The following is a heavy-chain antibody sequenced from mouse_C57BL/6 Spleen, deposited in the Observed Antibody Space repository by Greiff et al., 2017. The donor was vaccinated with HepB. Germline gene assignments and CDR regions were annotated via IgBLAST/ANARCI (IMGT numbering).Heavy chain of an antibody. J-gene: IGHJ4*01. V-gene: IGHV5-16*01. Sequence: EVHLVESEGGLVQPGSSMKLSCTASGFTFSDYYMAWVRQVPEKGLEWVANINYDGSSTYYLDSLKSRFIISRDNAKNILYLQMSSLKSEDTATYYCARSPRHYAMDYWGQGTSVTVSS. CDR1: GFTFSDYY. CDR3: ARSPRHYAMDY. CDR2: INYDGSST.